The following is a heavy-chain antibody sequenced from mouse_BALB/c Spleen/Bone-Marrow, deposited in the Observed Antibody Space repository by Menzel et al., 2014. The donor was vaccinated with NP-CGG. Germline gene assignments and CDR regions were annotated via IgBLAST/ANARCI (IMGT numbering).Heavy chain of an antibody. Sequence: EVKVEESGGGLVQPGGSLKLSCAASGFTFSGYGMSWIRQTPDKGLELVATISGSGSSTYYPDSVKGRFTISRDNARNTLYLQMSSPKSEDTAMYYCARGRDWFDYWGQGTTLTVSS. CDR2: ISGSGSST. D-gene: IGHD3-3*01. V-gene: IGHV5-6-3*01. J-gene: IGHJ2*01. CDR3: ARGRDWFDY. CDR1: GFTFSGYG.